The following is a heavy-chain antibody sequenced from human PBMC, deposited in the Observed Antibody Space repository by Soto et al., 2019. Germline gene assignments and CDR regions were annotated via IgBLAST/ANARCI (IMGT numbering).Heavy chain of an antibody. D-gene: IGHD6-6*01. J-gene: IGHJ4*02. CDR2: IYYSGST. CDR3: ASLAARRGGY. Sequence: QVQLQESGPGLVKPSETLSLTCTVSGGSISSYYWSWIRQPPGKGLEWIGYIYYSGSTNYNPSLESRVTISVDTSKNQFSLKLSSVTAADTAVYYCASLAARRGGYWGQGTLVTVSS. V-gene: IGHV4-59*01. CDR1: GGSISSYY.